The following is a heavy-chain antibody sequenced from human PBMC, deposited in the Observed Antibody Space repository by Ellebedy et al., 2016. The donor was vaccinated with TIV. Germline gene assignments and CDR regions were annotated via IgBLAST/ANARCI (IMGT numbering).Heavy chain of an antibody. D-gene: IGHD3-3*01. V-gene: IGHV4-31*03. CDR2: IYYSGTT. Sequence: SETLSLTCIVSGGSISSSGYYWTWIRQHPGKGLEWIGYIYYSGTTYYNPSLRSRVTISVDTSKNQFSLKLSSVTAADTAVYYCARPYYDFWSGYGKNWYFDLWGRGTLVTVSS. CDR3: ARPYYDFWSGYGKNWYFDL. CDR1: GGSISSSGYY. J-gene: IGHJ2*01.